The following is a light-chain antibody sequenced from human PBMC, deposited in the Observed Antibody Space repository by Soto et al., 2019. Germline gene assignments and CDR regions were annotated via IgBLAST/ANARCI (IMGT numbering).Light chain of an antibody. CDR2: DAS. Sequence: DIQMTQSPSSLSASVGDRVTITCQASQDITNYLNWYQQKPGKAPNLLIYDASNLETGVPSRFSGSGSGTEFTLSISSLHSDDFATYYCQQYDYSRTFGQGTKVDIK. J-gene: IGKJ1*01. V-gene: IGKV1-33*01. CDR1: QDITNY. CDR3: QQYDYSRT.